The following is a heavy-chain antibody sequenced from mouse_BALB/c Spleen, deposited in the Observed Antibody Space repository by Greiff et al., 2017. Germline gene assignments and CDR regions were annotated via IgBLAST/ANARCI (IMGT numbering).Heavy chain of an antibody. CDR2: IRNKANGYTT. CDR3: ARVYGNYGAMDY. D-gene: IGHD2-1*01. Sequence: VKLMESRGGLVQPGGSLRLSCATSGFTFTAAYMCSVRPPPGKALEWLGFIRNKANGYTTEYSASVKGRFTISRDNSQIFLYLQMNTLGAEDSATDYCARVYGNYGAMDYWGQGTSVTVSS. J-gene: IGHJ4*01. CDR1: GFTFTAAY. V-gene: IGHV7-3*02.